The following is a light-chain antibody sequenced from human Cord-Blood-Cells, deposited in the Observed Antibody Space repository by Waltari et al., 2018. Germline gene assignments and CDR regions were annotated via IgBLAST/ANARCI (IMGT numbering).Light chain of an antibody. CDR2: GAA. V-gene: IGKV4-1*01. CDR3: QQEYRTPVT. CDR1: QSVLYSSNNKNY. J-gene: IGKJ4*01. Sequence: MVMTQSPEFLAVSMGERATINCKSSQSVLYSSNNKNYLAWYQQKPGQPPKLLIYGAATREASVADRVSGSGCGGDCTLANGSLQAEDVAAYYYQQEYRTPVTFGGGTNVEIK.